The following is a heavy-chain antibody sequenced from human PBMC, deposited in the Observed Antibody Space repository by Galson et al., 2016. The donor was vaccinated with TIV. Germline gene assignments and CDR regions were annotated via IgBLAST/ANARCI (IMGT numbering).Heavy chain of an antibody. Sequence: SVKVSCKASGGTFSTYVFNWVRLAPGQGLEWMGGIIPLFGTINYAQKFQGRVTITADESSTTVYMELNSLRSGDTAVYYCARHGAYRWYFDYVGQGTLVTVSS. D-gene: IGHD2-8*02. CDR2: IIPLFGTI. J-gene: IGHJ4*02. CDR3: ARHGAYRWYFDY. CDR1: GGTFSTYV. V-gene: IGHV1-69*13.